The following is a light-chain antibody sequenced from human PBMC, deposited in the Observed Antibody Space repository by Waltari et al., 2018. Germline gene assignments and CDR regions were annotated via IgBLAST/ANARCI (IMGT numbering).Light chain of an antibody. V-gene: IGKV1-9*01. J-gene: IGKJ4*01. CDR2: AAS. CDR3: QQLNSNPLT. CDR1: QGISSY. Sequence: DIQMTQSPSFLSASVGDRVTITCRASQGISSYLAWYQQKPGKAPNLLIFAASTLQSGVPSMFGSSGSATDFPLTISSLQPEDFATYHCQQLNSNPLTFGGGTKVEIK.